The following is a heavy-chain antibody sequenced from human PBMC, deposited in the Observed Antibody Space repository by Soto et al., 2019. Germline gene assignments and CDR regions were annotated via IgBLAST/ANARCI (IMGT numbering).Heavy chain of an antibody. D-gene: IGHD2-2*02. J-gene: IGHJ6*02. Sequence: SETLSLTCAVYGGSFSGYYWSWIRQPPGKGLEWIGEINHSGSTNYNPSLKSRVTISVDTSKNQFSLKLSSVTAADTAVYYCASIPGGMDVWGQGTTVTVSS. CDR3: ASIPGGMDV. CDR1: GGSFSGYY. CDR2: INHSGST. V-gene: IGHV4-34*01.